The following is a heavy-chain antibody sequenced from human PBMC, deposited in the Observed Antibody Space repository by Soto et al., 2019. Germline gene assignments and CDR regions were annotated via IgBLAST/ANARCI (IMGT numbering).Heavy chain of an antibody. CDR1: GYTFTSYG. D-gene: IGHD3-3*01. CDR3: ARVDYDFWSGYWCMDV. CDR2: ISAYNGNT. V-gene: IGHV1-18*01. Sequence: ASVKVSCKASGYTFTSYGISWVRQAPGQGLEWMGWISAYNGNTNYAQKLQGRVTVTTDTSTSTAYMELRSLRSDDTAVYYCARVDYDFWSGYWCMDVWGQGTTVTVSS. J-gene: IGHJ6*02.